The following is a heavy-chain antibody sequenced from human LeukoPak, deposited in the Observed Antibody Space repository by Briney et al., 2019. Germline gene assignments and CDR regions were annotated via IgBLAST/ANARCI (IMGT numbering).Heavy chain of an antibody. V-gene: IGHV1-46*01. D-gene: IGHD3-22*01. CDR3: ARDGTLNIDYYDSNFDY. CDR2: INPSGGST. Sequence: ASVKVSCKASGYTFTSYYMHWVRQAPGQGLEWMGIINPSGGSTSYAQKFQGRVTMTRDTSTSTVYIELSSLRSEDTAVYYCARDGTLNIDYYDSNFDYWGQGTLVTVSS. J-gene: IGHJ4*02. CDR1: GYTFTSYY.